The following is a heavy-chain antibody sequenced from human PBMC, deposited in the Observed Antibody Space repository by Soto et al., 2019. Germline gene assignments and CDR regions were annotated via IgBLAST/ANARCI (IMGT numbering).Heavy chain of an antibody. CDR1: GGSISGFY. V-gene: IGHV4-59*12. CDR2: TYYSGST. Sequence: SETLSLTCTVSGGSISGFYWSWIRQPPGKGLEWIGYTYYSGSTNYNPSLKSRVSISLDTPKNHFSLNLSSVTAADTAVYYCARGSYASNFDSWGQGTLVTVSS. D-gene: IGHD3-16*01. CDR3: ARGSYASNFDS. J-gene: IGHJ4*02.